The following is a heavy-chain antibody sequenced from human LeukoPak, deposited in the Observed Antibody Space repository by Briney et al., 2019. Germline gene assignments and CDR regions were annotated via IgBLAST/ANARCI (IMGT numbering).Heavy chain of an antibody. V-gene: IGHV3-33*01. CDR1: GFTFSSYG. Sequence: GGSLRLSCAASGFTFSSYGMHWVRQAPGKGLEWVAVIWYDGSNKYYADSVKGRFTISRDNAKNTLYLQMNSLRAEDTAVYYCARGNYYDSSGNLDYWGQGTLVTVSS. CDR3: ARGNYYDSSGNLDY. CDR2: IWYDGSNK. D-gene: IGHD3-22*01. J-gene: IGHJ4*02.